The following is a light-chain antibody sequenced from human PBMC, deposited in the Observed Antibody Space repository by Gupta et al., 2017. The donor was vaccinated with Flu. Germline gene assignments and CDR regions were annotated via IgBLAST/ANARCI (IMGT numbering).Light chain of an antibody. CDR2: GAS. Sequence: EIVLTQSPGTLSLSPGERATLSCRASQSVSSSYLAWYQQKPGQDPRLLIYGASSRATGIPDRFSGSGSGTDFTLTVSKLEPEDFAVYYCQQHGSSHPDTFGQGTKVEIK. CDR1: QSVSSSY. CDR3: QQHGSSHPDT. J-gene: IGKJ2*01. V-gene: IGKV3-20*01.